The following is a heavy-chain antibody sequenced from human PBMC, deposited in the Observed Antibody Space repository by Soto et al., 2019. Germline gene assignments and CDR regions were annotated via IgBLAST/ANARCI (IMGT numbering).Heavy chain of an antibody. D-gene: IGHD2-21*02. J-gene: IGHJ4*02. CDR3: ARDSRNCGGDCYLFDY. CDR1: GFPFSSYG. Sequence: GGSLRLSCAASGFPFSSYGMHWVRQAPGKGLEWVAVICYDGSNKYYADSVKGRFTTSRDNSKNTLYLQMNSLRAEDTAVYYCARDSRNCGGDCYLFDYWGQGTLVTVSS. CDR2: ICYDGSNK. V-gene: IGHV3-33*01.